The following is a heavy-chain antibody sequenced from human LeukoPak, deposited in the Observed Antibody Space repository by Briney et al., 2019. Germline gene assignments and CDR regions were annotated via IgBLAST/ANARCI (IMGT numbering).Heavy chain of an antibody. V-gene: IGHV3-48*01. CDR3: ATEKTYYYGSGSSYFDY. J-gene: IGHJ4*02. CDR2: IDSGSGNI. D-gene: IGHD3-10*01. Sequence: GGSLRLSCAASGFTFSSHSMNWVRQAPGKGLEWLSYIDSGSGNIYYRDSVKGRFTISRDNAQDSLYLQMNSLRAEDTAIYYCATEKTYYYGSGSSYFDYWGQGTLVTVSS. CDR1: GFTFSSHS.